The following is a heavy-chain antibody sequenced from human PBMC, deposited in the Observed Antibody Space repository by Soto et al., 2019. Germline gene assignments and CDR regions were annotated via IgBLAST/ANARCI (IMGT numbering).Heavy chain of an antibody. CDR2: IYPGDSDT. J-gene: IGHJ3*02. Sequence: GESLKISCKGSGYSFTSYWIGWVRQMPGKGLEWMGIIYPGDSDTRYSPSFQGQVTISADKSISTAYLQWSSLKASDTAMYYCTRTVGRITMIVVVPNDAFDIWGQGTMVTVSS. D-gene: IGHD3-22*01. CDR3: TRTVGRITMIVVVPNDAFDI. V-gene: IGHV5-51*01. CDR1: GYSFTSYW.